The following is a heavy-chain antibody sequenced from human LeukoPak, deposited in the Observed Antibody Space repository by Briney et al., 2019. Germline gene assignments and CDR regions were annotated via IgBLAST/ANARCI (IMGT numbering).Heavy chain of an antibody. CDR1: GFTFGGYG. CDR3: AKPSGSYYFDY. D-gene: IGHD1-26*01. Sequence: GGSLRLSCAASGFTFGGYGMHWVRQAPGKGLEWVSAISGIGGSTYYADSVKGRFTISRDNSKNTLYLQMNSLRAEDTAVYYCAKPSGSYYFDYWGQGTLVTVSS. J-gene: IGHJ4*02. V-gene: IGHV3-23*01. CDR2: ISGIGGST.